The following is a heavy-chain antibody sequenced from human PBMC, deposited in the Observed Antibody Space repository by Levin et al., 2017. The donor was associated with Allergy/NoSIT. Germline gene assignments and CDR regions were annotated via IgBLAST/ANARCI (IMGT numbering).Heavy chain of an antibody. CDR1: GFTFSIYW. CDR2: INSYGSST. CDR3: ARDWQDWDFDL. J-gene: IGHJ2*01. Sequence: LSLTCAASGFTFSIYWMHWVRQAPGKGLVWVSRINSYGSSTSYADSVRGRFTISRDNAKNTLYLPMNCLRAADTAVYYCARDWQDWDFDLWGRGTLVTVYS. V-gene: IGHV3-74*01. D-gene: IGHD2-15*01.